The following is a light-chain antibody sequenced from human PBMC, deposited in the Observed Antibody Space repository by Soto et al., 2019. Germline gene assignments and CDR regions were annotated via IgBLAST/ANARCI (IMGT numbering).Light chain of an antibody. CDR2: AVS. CDR1: SSDVGGYNY. CDR3: CSYAGYYTLV. V-gene: IGLV2-11*01. J-gene: IGLJ2*01. Sequence: QSALTQPRSVSGSPGQSVTISSTGTSSDVGGYNYVSWYQQHPGKAPKLIIYAVSGRPSGVPDRFSGSKSGNTASLTISGLQADDEADYYCCSYAGYYTLVFGGGTKLTVL.